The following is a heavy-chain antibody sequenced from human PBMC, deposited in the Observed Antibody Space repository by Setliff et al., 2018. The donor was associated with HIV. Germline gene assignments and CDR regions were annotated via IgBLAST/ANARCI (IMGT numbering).Heavy chain of an antibody. Sequence: SETLSLTCAAYGGPFTNHGWNWIRQSPGKGLEWIGEIDNRGGYNYNPSLKSRVIMSIDTSKNQFSLKLTSVTAADTAVYYCATVIGWNDATDCWGQGTLVTVS. D-gene: IGHD1-1*01. CDR1: GGPFTNHG. CDR3: ATVIGWNDATDC. V-gene: IGHV4-34*01. CDR2: IDNRGGY. J-gene: IGHJ4*02.